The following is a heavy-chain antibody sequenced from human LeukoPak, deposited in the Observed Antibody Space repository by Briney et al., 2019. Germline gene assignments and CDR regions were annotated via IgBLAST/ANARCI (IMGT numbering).Heavy chain of an antibody. V-gene: IGHV4-39*07. CDR1: GGSISSSSYY. J-gene: IGHJ4*02. Sequence: SETLSLTCTVSGGSISSSSYYWGWIRQPPGKGLEWIGSIYYSGSTYYNPSLKSRVTISVDTSKNQFSLKLSSVTAVDTAVYYCARDSNYFDYWGQGTLVTVSS. CDR3: ARDSNYFDY. CDR2: IYYSGST.